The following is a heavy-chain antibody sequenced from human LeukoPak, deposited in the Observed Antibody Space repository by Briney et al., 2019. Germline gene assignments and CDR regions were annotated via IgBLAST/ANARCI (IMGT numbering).Heavy chain of an antibody. CDR2: IYSGGST. D-gene: IGHD1-26*01. J-gene: IGHJ4*02. Sequence: QTGGSLRLSCAASGFTVSSNYMSWVRQAPGKGLEWVSVIYSGGSTYYADSVKGRFTISRDNSKNTLYLQMNSLRAEDTAVYYCARVLVVGAPKTTELGQDYWGQGTLVTVSS. V-gene: IGHV3-53*01. CDR3: ARVLVVGAPKTTELGQDY. CDR1: GFTVSSNY.